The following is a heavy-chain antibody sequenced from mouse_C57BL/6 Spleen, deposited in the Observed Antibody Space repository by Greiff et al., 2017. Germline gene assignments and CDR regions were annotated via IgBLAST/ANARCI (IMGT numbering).Heavy chain of an antibody. V-gene: IGHV1-82*01. CDR1: GYAFSSSW. D-gene: IGHD2-3*01. J-gene: IGHJ4*01. CDR2: IYPGDGDT. Sequence: VQLQQSGPELVKPGASVKISCKASGYAFSSSWMNWVKQRPGKGLEWIGRIYPGDGDTNYNGKFKGKATLTADKSSSTAYMQLSSLTSEDSAVYFCARGPSYDGYYYAMDYWGQRTSVTVSS. CDR3: ARGPSYDGYYYAMDY.